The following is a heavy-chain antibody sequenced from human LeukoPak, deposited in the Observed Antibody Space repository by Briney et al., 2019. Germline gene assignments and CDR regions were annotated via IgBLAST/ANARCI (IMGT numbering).Heavy chain of an antibody. Sequence: ASVKVSCKASGYTFTSYGINWVRQATGQGLEWMGWMNPNSGNTGYAQKFQGRVTITRNTSISTAYMELSSLRSEDTAVYYCARGEPVRDDFWSGYYCWFDPWGQGTLVTVSS. CDR2: MNPNSGNT. CDR1: GYTFTSYG. D-gene: IGHD3-3*01. CDR3: ARGEPVRDDFWSGYYCWFDP. J-gene: IGHJ5*02. V-gene: IGHV1-8*03.